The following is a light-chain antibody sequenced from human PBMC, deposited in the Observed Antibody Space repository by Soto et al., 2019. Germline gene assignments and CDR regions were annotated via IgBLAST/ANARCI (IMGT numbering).Light chain of an antibody. CDR1: SGDVGGYYY. V-gene: IGLV2-14*01. CDR3: SSYTAGGTI. Sequence: QSALTQPASVSGSPGQSITISCTGTSGDVGGYYYVSWYQQLPGKAPKLMISGVSNRPSGVSNRFSGSKSGNTASLTISGLQAEDEADYYCSSYTAGGTIFGTGTKDTVL. CDR2: GVS. J-gene: IGLJ1*01.